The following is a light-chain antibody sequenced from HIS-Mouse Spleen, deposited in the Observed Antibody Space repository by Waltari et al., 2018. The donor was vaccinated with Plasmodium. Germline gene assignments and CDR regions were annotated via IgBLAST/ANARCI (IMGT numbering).Light chain of an antibody. Sequence: YALTPPPSASVSPGQTASTTRSGDALPKKYAYWYQQKPGQAPVLVIYEDSKPPSGIPERFSGSSSGTMATLTISGAQVEDEADYYCYSTDSSGNHRVFGGGTKLTVL. CDR2: EDS. CDR3: YSTDSSGNHRV. J-gene: IGLJ3*02. CDR1: ALPKKY. V-gene: IGLV3-10*01.